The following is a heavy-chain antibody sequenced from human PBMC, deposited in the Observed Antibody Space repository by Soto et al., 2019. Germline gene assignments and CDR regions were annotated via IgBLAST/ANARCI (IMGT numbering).Heavy chain of an antibody. V-gene: IGHV3-15*01. Sequence: GGFLRLSCAASGFTFTDAWIYWVRQAPGKGLEWVGRIKSKTDGGTTDHAAPVKGRFAISRIDSQNTVYLQMNSLKSEDSAVYYRIYYYDSGTYFHVDYWGQGTLVTVSS. CDR3: IYYYDSGTYFHVDY. J-gene: IGHJ4*02. CDR1: GFTFTDAW. D-gene: IGHD3-22*01. CDR2: IKSKTDGGTT.